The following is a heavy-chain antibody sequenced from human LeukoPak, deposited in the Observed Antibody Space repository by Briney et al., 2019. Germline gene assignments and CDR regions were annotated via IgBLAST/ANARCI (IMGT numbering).Heavy chain of an antibody. CDR1: EFTFSKFP. CDR3: ARDHSSSWSHFDY. Sequence: GGSLRLSCAASEFTFSKFPMGWVRQAPGRGLEWVSAISASGDVTFHADSVRGRFTISRDNSKNTLYLQMNSLRAEDTAVYYCARDHSSSWSHFDYWGQGTLVTVSS. J-gene: IGHJ4*02. D-gene: IGHD6-13*01. CDR2: ISASGDVT. V-gene: IGHV3-23*01.